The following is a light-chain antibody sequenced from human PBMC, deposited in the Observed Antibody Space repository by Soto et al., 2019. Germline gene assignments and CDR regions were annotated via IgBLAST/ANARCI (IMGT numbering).Light chain of an antibody. J-gene: IGKJ1*01. V-gene: IGKV1-6*01. CDR1: QGIRND. CDR3: LQDSNYSRT. Sequence: AIPMTQSPSSLSASVGDRVPITCRSSQGIRNDLGWYQQKPGKAPKLLIYAASSLQSGVPSRFSGSGSGTDFTRTISSPQPEDFATYYCLQDSNYSRTFGQGTKLEIQ. CDR2: AAS.